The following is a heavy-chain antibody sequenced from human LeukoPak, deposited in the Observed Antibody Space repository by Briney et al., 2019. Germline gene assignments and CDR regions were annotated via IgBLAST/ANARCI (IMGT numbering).Heavy chain of an antibody. CDR2: ISYDGSSK. V-gene: IGHV3-30-3*01. Sequence: GRSLRLSCAASGFTFSSYAMHWVRQAPGKGLEWVAVISYDGSSKYYADSVKGRFTISRDNSKNTLYLQMNSLRAEDTAVYYCARPPDGMDVWGQGTTVTVSS. CDR3: ARPPDGMDV. CDR1: GFTFSSYA. J-gene: IGHJ6*02.